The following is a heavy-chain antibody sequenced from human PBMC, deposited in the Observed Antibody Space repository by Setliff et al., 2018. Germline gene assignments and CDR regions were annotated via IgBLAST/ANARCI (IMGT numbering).Heavy chain of an antibody. CDR2: VYYSGMT. CDR3: ARGRAGHSGH. V-gene: IGHV4-39*01. Sequence: SETLSLTCTVSGDSVSSSRFYWAWIRQPPGKGLEWIGNVYYSGMTYSNPSLESRVTMSVETSKNQFSLKLNSVTAADTAVYYCARGRAGHSGHWGQGTLVTV. D-gene: IGHD6-19*01. CDR1: GDSVSSSRFY. J-gene: IGHJ4*02.